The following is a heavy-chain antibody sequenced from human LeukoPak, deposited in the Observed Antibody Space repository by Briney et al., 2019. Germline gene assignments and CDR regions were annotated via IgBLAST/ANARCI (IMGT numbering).Heavy chain of an antibody. D-gene: IGHD3-22*01. CDR3: AKDLDYYDSSGYQYYFDY. CDR1: GFTFSSYA. CDR2: ISGSGGST. V-gene: IGHV3-23*01. J-gene: IGHJ4*02. Sequence: GGSLRLSCAASGFTFSSYAMSWVRQAPGKGLEWVSAISGSGGSTYYADSVKGRFTTSRDNSKNTLYLQMNSLRAEDTAVYYCAKDLDYYDSSGYQYYFDYWGQGTLVTVSS.